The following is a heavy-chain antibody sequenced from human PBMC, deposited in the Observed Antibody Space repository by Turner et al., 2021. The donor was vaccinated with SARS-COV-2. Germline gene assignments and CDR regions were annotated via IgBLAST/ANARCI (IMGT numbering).Heavy chain of an antibody. CDR1: GFTFSSYA. CDR2: ISYDGSNK. V-gene: IGHV3-30-3*01. J-gene: IGHJ4*02. D-gene: IGHD5-12*01. CDR3: ARGDGYNEFDY. Sequence: QVQLVAFGGGVVQLGRSLRLSCAASGFTFSSYAMHWVRQAPGKGLECVAVISYDGSNKYYADSVKGRFTISRDNSKNTLYLQMNSLRAEDTAVYYCARGDGYNEFDYWGQGTLVTVSS.